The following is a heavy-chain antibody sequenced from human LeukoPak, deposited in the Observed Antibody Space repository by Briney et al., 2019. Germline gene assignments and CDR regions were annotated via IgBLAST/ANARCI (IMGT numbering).Heavy chain of an antibody. V-gene: IGHV3-21*01. CDR2: ISTSSSYI. CDR3: ARNRGDPSYFDY. Sequence: PGGSLRLSCTASGFTFNGYSMNWVRQAPGKGLEWVSSISTSSSYIYYADSVRGRFTISRNNPKNSLYLQMNSLRAEDTAVYYCARNRGDPSYFDYWGQGTLVTVSS. CDR1: GFTFNGYS. J-gene: IGHJ4*02. D-gene: IGHD4-17*01.